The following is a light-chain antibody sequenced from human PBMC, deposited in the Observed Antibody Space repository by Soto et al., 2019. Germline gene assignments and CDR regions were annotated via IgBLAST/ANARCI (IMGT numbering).Light chain of an antibody. J-gene: IGKJ1*01. CDR1: QNISNY. CDR3: QQYGSSPT. CDR2: GAS. V-gene: IGKV3-20*01. Sequence: IVLTQSPATLSLSPVKRATLSCRASQNISNYLIWYQQKPGQAPRLLIYGASGRATGIPDRFSGSGSGTDFTLTISRLEPEDFAVYYCQQYGSSPTFGQGTKVDIK.